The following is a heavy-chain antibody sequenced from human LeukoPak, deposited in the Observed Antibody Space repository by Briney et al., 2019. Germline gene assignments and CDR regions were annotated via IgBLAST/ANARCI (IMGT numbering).Heavy chain of an antibody. CDR1: GGSFSGYY. CDR3: ARQGGKVRGVTYYYYYYYMDV. Sequence: PSETLSLTCAVYGGSFSGYYWSWIRQPPGKGLEWIGEINHSGSTNYNPSLKSRVTISVDTSKNQFSLKLSSVTAADTAVYYCARQGGKVRGVTYYYYYYYMDVWGKGTMVTVSS. V-gene: IGHV4-34*01. D-gene: IGHD3-10*01. J-gene: IGHJ6*03. CDR2: INHSGST.